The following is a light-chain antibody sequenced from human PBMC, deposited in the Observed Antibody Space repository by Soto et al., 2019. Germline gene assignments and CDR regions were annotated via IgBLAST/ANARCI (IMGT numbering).Light chain of an antibody. CDR3: SSYIGTTLLV. CDR2: DVS. CDR1: SSDVGGYNY. Sequence: QSALTQPASVSGSPGQSITISCTGTSSDVGGYNYVSWYQQHPGKAPKLMIYDVSNRPSGVSNRFSGSKSGNTASLTISGVQSEDEADYYCSSYIGTTLLVFGTGTKLTVL. V-gene: IGLV2-14*01. J-gene: IGLJ1*01.